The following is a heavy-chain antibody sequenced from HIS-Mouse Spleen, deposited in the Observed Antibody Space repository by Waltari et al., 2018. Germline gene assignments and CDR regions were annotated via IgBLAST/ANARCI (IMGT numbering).Heavy chain of an antibody. CDR2: INHSGST. Sequence: QVQLQQWGAGLLKPSETLSLTCAVYGGSFGGYYWSWIRQPQGKGLEWIGEINHSGSTNYNPSLKSRVTISVDTSKNQFSLKLSSVTAADTAVYYCARGVTLSGSLDYWGQGTLVTVSS. J-gene: IGHJ4*02. CDR1: GGSFGGYY. D-gene: IGHD1-26*01. CDR3: ARGVTLSGSLDY. V-gene: IGHV4-34*01.